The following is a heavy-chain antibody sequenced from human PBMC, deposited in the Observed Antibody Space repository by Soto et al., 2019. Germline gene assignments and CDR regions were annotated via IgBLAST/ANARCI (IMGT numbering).Heavy chain of an antibody. J-gene: IGHJ4*02. D-gene: IGHD5-18*01. CDR1: GVTFSSYG. CDR2: ISYDGTNK. V-gene: IGHV3-30*18. CDR3: AKEKATRGYSFLVDY. Sequence: QVQLVESGGGVVQPGRSLRLSCAASGVTFSSYGMHWVRRAPGKGLEWVAVISYDGTNKYYADSVKGRFTISRDDSKNTLYLQMNSLRPEDTAVYYCAKEKATRGYSFLVDYWGQGTLVTVSS.